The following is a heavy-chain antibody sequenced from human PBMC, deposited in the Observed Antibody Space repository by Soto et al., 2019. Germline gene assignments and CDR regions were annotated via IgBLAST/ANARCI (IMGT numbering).Heavy chain of an antibody. CDR2: MYNSGST. CDR1: GGSIISYY. CDR3: ARASCSGGSCYSEAWGLDS. J-gene: IGHJ4*02. Sequence: SENLSLTCTVSGGSIISYYWTWIRQPPGKGLEWIGFMYNSGSTSFNPSLKSRVSILLDTPKNQFSLKLSSVTAADTAVYYCARASCSGGSCYSEAWGLDSWGQGTLVTVSS. V-gene: IGHV4-59*12. D-gene: IGHD2-15*01.